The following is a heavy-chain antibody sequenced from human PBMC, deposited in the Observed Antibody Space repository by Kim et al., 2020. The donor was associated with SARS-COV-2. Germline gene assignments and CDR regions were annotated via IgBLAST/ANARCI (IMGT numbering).Heavy chain of an antibody. CDR2: INHSGST. Sequence: SETLSLTCAVYGGSFSGYYWSWIRQPPGKGLEWIGEINHSGSTNYNPSLKSRVTISVDTSKNQFSLKLSSVTAADTAVYYCARDRMIVVVITKDRNYGMDVWGQGTTVTVSS. V-gene: IGHV4-34*01. CDR3: ARDRMIVVVITKDRNYGMDV. J-gene: IGHJ6*02. D-gene: IGHD3-22*01. CDR1: GGSFSGYY.